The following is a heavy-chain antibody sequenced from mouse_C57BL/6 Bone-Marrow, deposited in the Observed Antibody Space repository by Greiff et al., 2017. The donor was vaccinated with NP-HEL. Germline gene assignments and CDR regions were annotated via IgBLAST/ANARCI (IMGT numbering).Heavy chain of an antibody. CDR2: IYPRSGNT. J-gene: IGHJ2*01. CDR3: ARSDGYVVYFDY. CDR1: GYTFTSYG. V-gene: IGHV1-81*01. D-gene: IGHD2-3*01. Sequence: QVQLQQSGAELARPGASVKLSCKASGYTFTSYGISWVKQRTGQGLEWIGEIYPRSGNTYYNEKFKGKATLTADKSSSTAYMELRSLTSEDSAVYFCARSDGYVVYFDYWGQGTTLTVSS.